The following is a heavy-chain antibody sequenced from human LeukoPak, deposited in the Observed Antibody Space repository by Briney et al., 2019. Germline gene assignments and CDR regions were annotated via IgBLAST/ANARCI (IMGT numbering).Heavy chain of an antibody. CDR3: ARGGVTTIWFDP. CDR1: GGTFSSYA. J-gene: IGHJ5*02. D-gene: IGHD4-11*01. CDR2: IIPIFGTA. Sequence: SVKVSCKASGGTFSSYAISWVRQAPGQGLEWMGGIIPIFGTADYAQKFQGRVTITTDESTSTAYMELSSLRSEDTAVYYCARGGVTTIWFDPWGQGTLVTVSS. V-gene: IGHV1-69*05.